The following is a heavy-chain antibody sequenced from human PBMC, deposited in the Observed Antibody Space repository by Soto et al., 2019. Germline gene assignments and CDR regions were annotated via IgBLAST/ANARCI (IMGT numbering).Heavy chain of an antibody. J-gene: IGHJ6*02. CDR2: TYYRSKWYN. CDR1: GDSVSSNSAA. D-gene: IGHD5-18*01. CDR3: ATYVDTAIRLHETKTYHYSGMDV. Sequence: PSQTLSLTCAISGDSVSSNSAAWNWIRQSPSRGLEWLGSTYYRSKWYNDYAVSVKSRITINPDTSKNKFSLQLNSVTPEDTALYYCATYVDTAIRLHETKTYHYSGMDVWGQGTTVTVSS. V-gene: IGHV6-1*01.